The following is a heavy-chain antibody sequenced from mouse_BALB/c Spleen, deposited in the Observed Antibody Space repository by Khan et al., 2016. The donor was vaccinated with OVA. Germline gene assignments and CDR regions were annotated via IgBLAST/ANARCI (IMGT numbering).Heavy chain of an antibody. Sequence: EVQLQESGPDLVKPGASVKISCKASGYSFTVYYMTWVKQSHGKSPEWIGRVNPNNGDTNYNQNFKGKAILTVDKSSNTAYMELRSLTSEDSAVFYCAREYEFFPYWGQGTLVTVSA. CDR2: VNPNNGDT. V-gene: IGHV1-26*01. CDR1: GYSFTVYY. D-gene: IGHD2-12*01. CDR3: AREYEFFPY. J-gene: IGHJ3*01.